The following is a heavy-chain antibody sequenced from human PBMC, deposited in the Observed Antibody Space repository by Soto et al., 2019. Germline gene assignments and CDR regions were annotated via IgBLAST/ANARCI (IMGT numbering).Heavy chain of an antibody. CDR1: GGSISSYY. CDR3: ARTEVGCSGGGCYSAKYSGMDV. D-gene: IGHD2-15*01. Sequence: SETLSLTCTVSGGSISSYYWSWIRQPAGKGLEWIGRIYTSGSTNYNPSLKSRVTMSVDTSKNQFSLKLSSVTAADTAVYYCARTEVGCSGGGCYSAKYSGMDVWGQGTTVTVSS. CDR2: IYTSGST. J-gene: IGHJ6*02. V-gene: IGHV4-4*07.